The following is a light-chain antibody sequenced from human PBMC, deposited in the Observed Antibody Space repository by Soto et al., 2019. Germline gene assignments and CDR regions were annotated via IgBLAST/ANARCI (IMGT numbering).Light chain of an antibody. J-gene: IGKJ4*01. Sequence: DIQMTQSPSTLPAFVGDRVTITCRASQNINRWLAWYQQKPGKAPKLLMYKASSLESGVPSRFSGSGSGTEFTLTISSLQPDDFATYYCQQHNDYPRTFGGGTKVEIK. CDR2: KAS. CDR1: QNINRW. CDR3: QQHNDYPRT. V-gene: IGKV1-5*03.